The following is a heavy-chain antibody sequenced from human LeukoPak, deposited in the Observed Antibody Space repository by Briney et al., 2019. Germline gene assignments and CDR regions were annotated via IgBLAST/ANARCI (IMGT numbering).Heavy chain of an antibody. CDR1: GGSISSGSHY. Sequence: SQTLSLTCTVSGGSISSGSHYWSWIRQPAGKGLEWIGRIYTSGSTNYNPSLKSRVTISVDTSKNQFSLKLSSVTAADTAVYYCARDSPTVTTWENYYYYYYMDVWGKGTTVTVSS. J-gene: IGHJ6*03. V-gene: IGHV4-61*02. CDR3: ARDSPTVTTWENYYYYYYMDV. CDR2: IYTSGST. D-gene: IGHD4-17*01.